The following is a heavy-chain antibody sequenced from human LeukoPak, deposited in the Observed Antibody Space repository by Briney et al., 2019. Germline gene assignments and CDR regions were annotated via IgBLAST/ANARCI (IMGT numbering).Heavy chain of an antibody. D-gene: IGHD2-21*01. J-gene: IGHJ4*02. Sequence: SETLSLTCTVSGGSISSSSYYWGWIRQPPGKGLEWIGSIYYSGSTYYNPSLKSRVTISVDTSKNQFSLKLSSATAADTAVYYCARELIAIFSSESTLDYWGQGTLVTVSS. CDR1: GGSISSSSYY. V-gene: IGHV4-39*02. CDR2: IYYSGST. CDR3: ARELIAIFSSESTLDY.